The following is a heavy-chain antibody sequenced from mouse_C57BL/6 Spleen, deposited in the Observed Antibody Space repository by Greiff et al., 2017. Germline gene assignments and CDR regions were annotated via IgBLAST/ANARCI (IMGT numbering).Heavy chain of an antibody. D-gene: IGHD1-1*01. J-gene: IGHJ3*01. CDR3: AYTTVVEPWFAY. Sequence: QVQLKQSGAELAKPGASVKLSCKASGYTFTSYWMHWVKQRPGQGLEWIGYINPSSGYTKYNQKFKDKATLTADKSSSTAYMQLSSLTYEDSAVYYCAYTTVVEPWFAYWGQGTLVTVSA. CDR1: GYTFTSYW. V-gene: IGHV1-7*01. CDR2: INPSSGYT.